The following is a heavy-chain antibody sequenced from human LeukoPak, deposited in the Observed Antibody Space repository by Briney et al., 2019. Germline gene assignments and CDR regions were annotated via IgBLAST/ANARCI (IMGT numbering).Heavy chain of an antibody. V-gene: IGHV5-51*01. J-gene: IGHJ6*03. CDR2: IYPGDSDI. CDR3: ARHWQDYMDV. CDR1: GYSFASHW. Sequence: GESLKISCKGSGYSFASHWIGWVRQMPGKGLEWMGIIYPGDSDIRYSPSFQGQVTISADNSISTAYLQWSSLKASDTAMYYCARHWQDYMDVWGKGTTVTISS.